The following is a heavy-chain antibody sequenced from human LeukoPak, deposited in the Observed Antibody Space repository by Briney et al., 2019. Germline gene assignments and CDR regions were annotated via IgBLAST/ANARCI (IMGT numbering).Heavy chain of an antibody. CDR1: GFTFSSKS. Sequence: QTGGSLRLSCVVSGFTFSSKSMTWVRQAPGNGLEWVSVIYSGGSTYYADSVKGRFTISRDNSKNTLYLQMNSLRAEDTAVYYCARAPSGSYVYWGQGTLVTVSS. CDR3: ARAPSGSYVY. CDR2: IYSGGST. D-gene: IGHD1-26*01. J-gene: IGHJ4*02. V-gene: IGHV3-66*01.